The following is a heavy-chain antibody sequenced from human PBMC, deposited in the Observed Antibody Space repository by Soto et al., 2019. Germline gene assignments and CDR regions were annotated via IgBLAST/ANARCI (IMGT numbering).Heavy chain of an antibody. D-gene: IGHD6-6*01. CDR1: GGSISSSSYY. CDR2: IYYSGST. J-gene: IGHJ6*03. V-gene: IGHV4-39*01. Sequence: PSETLSLTCTVSGGSISSSSYYWGWIRQPPGKGLEWIGSIYYSGSTYYNPSLKSRVTISVDTSKNQFSLKLSSVTAADTAVYYCARQGSSSSWYYYYYIDVWGKGTTVTVSS. CDR3: ARQGSSSSWYYYYYIDV.